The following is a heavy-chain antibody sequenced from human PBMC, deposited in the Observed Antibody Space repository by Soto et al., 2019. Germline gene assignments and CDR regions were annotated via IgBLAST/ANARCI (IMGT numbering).Heavy chain of an antibody. CDR2: ISGSGTTT. Sequence: GGSLRLSCAASGFTFTTYGMSWVRQAPGKGLEWVSGISGSGTTTYDADSVKGRFTISRDDPKNTLYLDMNSLRVEDTAVYYCAKDPPWTVGPLAMDVWGQGTTVTVSS. V-gene: IGHV3-23*01. J-gene: IGHJ6*02. CDR3: AKDPPWTVGPLAMDV. CDR1: GFTFTTYG. D-gene: IGHD2-2*01.